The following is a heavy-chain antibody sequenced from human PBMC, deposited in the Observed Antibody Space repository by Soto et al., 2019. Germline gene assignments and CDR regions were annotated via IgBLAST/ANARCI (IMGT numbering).Heavy chain of an antibody. V-gene: IGHV3-33*01. Sequence: QVQPVESGGGVVQPGRSLRLSCAASGFTFSSYGMHWVRQAAGKGLEWVAVIWYDGSNKYYADSVKGRFTISRDNSSNTLYLQMTSLRAEDTAVYYCARDLVGAITGSYYYYYGMDVWGQGTTVTVSS. CDR2: IWYDGSNK. CDR3: ARDLVGAITGSYYYYYGMDV. D-gene: IGHD1-26*01. CDR1: GFTFSSYG. J-gene: IGHJ6*02.